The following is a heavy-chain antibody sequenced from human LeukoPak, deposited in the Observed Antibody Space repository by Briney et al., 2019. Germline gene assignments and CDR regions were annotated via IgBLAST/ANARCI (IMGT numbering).Heavy chain of an antibody. CDR2: ISYDESSK. V-gene: IGHV3-30*18. CDR3: AKAACTSTSCYSNCCHNMDV. Sequence: GGTLRLSCAASGVTFSNYGMHWVRQAPGKGLEWVTFISYDESSKYYADSLTVLFTISIDDSTTTLYLPMNSLRAEDTAMYYCAKAACTSTSCYSNCCHNMDVWGQGTTVTVSS. J-gene: IGHJ6*02. CDR1: GVTFSNYG. D-gene: IGHD2-2*02.